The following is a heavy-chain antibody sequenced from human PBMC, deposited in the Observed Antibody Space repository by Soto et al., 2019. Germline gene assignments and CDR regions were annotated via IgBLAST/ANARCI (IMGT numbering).Heavy chain of an antibody. Sequence: PGGSLRLSCAASGFTFKTAWMNWVRQSPGKGLEWVGRIKSENDGGIIDYAAPVKGRFIISRDDSKNTVYLEMNSLNTEDTAVYYCAADSPAWGAYAIDYRGQGILVTVSS. J-gene: IGHJ4*02. CDR2: IKSENDGGII. CDR3: AADSPAWGAYAIDY. CDR1: GFTFKTAW. D-gene: IGHD3-16*01. V-gene: IGHV3-15*07.